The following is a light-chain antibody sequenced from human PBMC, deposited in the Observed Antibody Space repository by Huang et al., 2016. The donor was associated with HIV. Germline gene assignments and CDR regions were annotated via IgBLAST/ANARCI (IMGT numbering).Light chain of an antibody. J-gene: IGKJ2*01. CDR1: QSVSSY. Sequence: EIVLTQSPATLSLSPGERATLSCRVSQSVSSYLAWYQQKPGQAPRLLIYDASNRATGIPARFSGSGSGTDFTLTISSLEPEDCAVYYCQQRSNWPPYTFGQGTKLEIK. CDR2: DAS. V-gene: IGKV3-11*01. CDR3: QQRSNWPPYT.